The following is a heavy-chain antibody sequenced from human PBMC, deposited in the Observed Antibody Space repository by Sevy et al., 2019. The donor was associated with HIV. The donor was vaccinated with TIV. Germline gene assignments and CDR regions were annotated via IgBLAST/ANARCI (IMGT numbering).Heavy chain of an antibody. V-gene: IGHV3-30*18. CDR2: ISYDGSEK. J-gene: IGHJ6*02. CDR1: EFMFSTYA. D-gene: IGHD1-26*01. Sequence: GGSLRLSCAASEFMFSTYAMHWVRQAPGKGLEWVAVISYDGSEKYYADSVRGRFTISRDNSKNTLYLQMNSLRVEDTAIYYCAKMQGGSYNYYGMDVWGQGTTVTV. CDR3: AKMQGGSYNYYGMDV.